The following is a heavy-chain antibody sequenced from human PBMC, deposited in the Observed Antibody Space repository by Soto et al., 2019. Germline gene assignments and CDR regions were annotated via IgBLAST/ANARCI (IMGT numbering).Heavy chain of an antibody. CDR1: GGSITNYY. CDR2: IYYSGST. J-gene: IGHJ4*02. CDR3: ARGETHYYFDS. Sequence: SETLSLTCTVSGGSITNYYWTWIRQPPGKELEWIGYIYYSGSTNYNPSLRSRVTISVDTSKNQLSLKLSSVTAADTAVYFCARGETHYYFDSGGQGALVTVS. V-gene: IGHV4-59*01.